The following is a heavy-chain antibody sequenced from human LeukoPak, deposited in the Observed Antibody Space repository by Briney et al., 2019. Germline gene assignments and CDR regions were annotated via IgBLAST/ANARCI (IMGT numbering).Heavy chain of an antibody. V-gene: IGHV3-53*01. CDR2: ISSGGST. CDR3: GRNLIGTAASWDC. CDR1: GFTVNNNY. Sequence: GGSLRLSCVASGFTVNNNYMNWVRQGPGKGLEWVSVISSGGSTYYADSVTGRFTISRDNSKNTLYLQMNSLRVEDTAVYYCGRNLIGTAASWDCWGQGTLVTVSS. J-gene: IGHJ4*02. D-gene: IGHD1/OR15-1a*01.